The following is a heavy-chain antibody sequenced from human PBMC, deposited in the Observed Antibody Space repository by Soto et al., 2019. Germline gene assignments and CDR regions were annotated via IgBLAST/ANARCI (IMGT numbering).Heavy chain of an antibody. Sequence: PSETLSLTCTVSGGSVSSGSYYWGWIRQPPGKGLEWIGYIYHSGSTNYNPSLKSRVTISVDTSKNQFSLNLTSVTATDTAVYYCARADSSCGVDPTCGSIYYYYMDVWGKGTTVTVSS. J-gene: IGHJ6*03. V-gene: IGHV4-61*01. CDR3: ARADSSCGVDPTCGSIYYYYMDV. CDR1: GGSVSSGSYY. D-gene: IGHD3-3*01. CDR2: IYHSGST.